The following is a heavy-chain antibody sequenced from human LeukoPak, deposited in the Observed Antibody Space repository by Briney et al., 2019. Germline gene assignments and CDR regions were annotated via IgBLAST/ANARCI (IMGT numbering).Heavy chain of an antibody. CDR3: AITEVRNFDWLLYFDQ. D-gene: IGHD3-9*01. V-gene: IGHV3-23*01. J-gene: IGHJ4*02. CDR1: GFTFSSYA. CDR2: IRGSGGNK. Sequence: PGGSLRLSCAASGFTFSSYAMTWVRQAPGKGLEWVSIIRGSGGNKYYADSVKGRFTISRDNSKNTLYLQMNSLRAEDTAVYYCAITEVRNFDWLLYFDQSGQGTLVTASS.